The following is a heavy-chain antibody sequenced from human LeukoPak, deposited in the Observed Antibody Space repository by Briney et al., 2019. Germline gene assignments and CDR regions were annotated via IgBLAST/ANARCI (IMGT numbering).Heavy chain of an antibody. CDR1: GFTVSSNY. Sequence: GGSLRLSCAASGFTVSSNYMSWVRQAPGKGLEWVSVIYTDGSAYYADSVKGRFTISRDNSKNTLYLQMNSLRAEDTAVYYCAKEVFRYGYHGLDVWGQGTTVTVSS. CDR3: AKEVFRYGYHGLDV. D-gene: IGHD2-15*01. V-gene: IGHV3-53*01. J-gene: IGHJ6*02. CDR2: IYTDGSA.